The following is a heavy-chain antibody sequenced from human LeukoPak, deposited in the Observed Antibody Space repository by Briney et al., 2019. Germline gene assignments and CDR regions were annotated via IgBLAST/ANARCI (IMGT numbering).Heavy chain of an antibody. CDR1: GFTFSSYS. D-gene: IGHD4-17*01. CDR2: ISSSSSYI. Sequence: GGSLRLSCAAPGFTFSSYSMNWVRQAPGKGLEWVSSISSSSSYIYYADSVKGRFTISRDNAKNSLYLQMNSLRAEDTAVYYCARDPKGPDDYVPDYWGQGTLVTVSS. V-gene: IGHV3-21*01. CDR3: ARDPKGPDDYVPDY. J-gene: IGHJ4*02.